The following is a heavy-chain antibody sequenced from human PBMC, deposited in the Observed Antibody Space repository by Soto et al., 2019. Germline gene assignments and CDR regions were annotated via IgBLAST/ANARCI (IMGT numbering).Heavy chain of an antibody. Sequence: QEQLVQSGPEVKKPGSSVTVSCKASAGTFNNYAICWVRQAPGQGLEWMGGTIPLFSTSSYAQKFQGRVTITADKSTSTGYMEMRNLKSEDTALYYCARAGSRPYYYDGMDVWGQGTTVTVS. CDR1: AGTFNNYA. CDR3: ARAGSRPYYYDGMDV. J-gene: IGHJ6*02. D-gene: IGHD1-26*01. CDR2: TIPLFSTS. V-gene: IGHV1-69*06.